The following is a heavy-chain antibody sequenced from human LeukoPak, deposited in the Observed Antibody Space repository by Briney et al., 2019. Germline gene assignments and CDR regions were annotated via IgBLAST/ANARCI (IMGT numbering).Heavy chain of an antibody. V-gene: IGHV1-46*01. D-gene: IGHD6-13*01. CDR1: GYTFTGYY. CDR2: INPSGGST. CDR3: ARGYSSSWYVWFNGDQGIHWFDP. Sequence: GASVKVSCKASGYTFTGYYMHWVRQAPGQGLEWMGIINPSGGSTSYAQKFQGRVTMTRDMSTSTVYMELSSLRSEDTAVYYCARGYSSSWYVWFNGDQGIHWFDPWGQGTLVTVSS. J-gene: IGHJ5*02.